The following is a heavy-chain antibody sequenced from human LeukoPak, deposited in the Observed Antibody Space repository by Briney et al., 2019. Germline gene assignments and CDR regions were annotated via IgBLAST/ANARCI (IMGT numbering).Heavy chain of an antibody. CDR2: ISYDGSNK. J-gene: IGHJ6*02. CDR3: AREGGTPYYHYGMDV. CDR1: GFTFSSYA. V-gene: IGHV3-30-3*01. Sequence: GGSLRLSCAASGFTFSSYAMHWVRQAPGKGLEWVAVISYDGSNKYYADSVKGRFTISRDNSKNALYLQMNSLRAEDTAVYYCAREGGTPYYHYGMDVWGQGTTVTVSS. D-gene: IGHD1-1*01.